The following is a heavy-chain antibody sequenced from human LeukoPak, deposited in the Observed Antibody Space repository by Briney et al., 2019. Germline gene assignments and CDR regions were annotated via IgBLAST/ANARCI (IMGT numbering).Heavy chain of an antibody. V-gene: IGHV4-4*07. Sequence: SETLSLTCTVSGGSISSYYWSWIRQPAGKGLEWIGRIYTSGSTNYNPSLKSRVTMSVDTSKNQFSLKLSSVTAADTAVYYCARDRGYSSSWYYYYYMDVWGKGTTVTISS. D-gene: IGHD6-13*01. J-gene: IGHJ6*03. CDR3: ARDRGYSSSWYYYYYMDV. CDR2: IYTSGST. CDR1: GGSISSYY.